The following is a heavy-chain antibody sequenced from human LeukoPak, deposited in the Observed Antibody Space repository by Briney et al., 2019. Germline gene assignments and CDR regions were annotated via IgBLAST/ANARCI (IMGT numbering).Heavy chain of an antibody. J-gene: IGHJ4*02. CDR2: ITWYGATT. Sequence: PGETLRLSCVASGGAFNEYTMHWVRQPPGKGLELVSLITWYGATTYYADPVKSRFTTSRDNSKNSLYLQMNNLSTEDTALYYCGKDVAGSYLLDYWGQENLVTVSS. CDR3: GKDVAGSYLLDY. CDR1: GGAFNEYT. D-gene: IGHD3-10*01. V-gene: IGHV3-43*01.